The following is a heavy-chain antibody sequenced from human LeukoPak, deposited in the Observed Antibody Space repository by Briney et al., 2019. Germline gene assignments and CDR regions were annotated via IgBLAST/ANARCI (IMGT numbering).Heavy chain of an antibody. CDR2: INPNSGGT. CDR3: ARGELSVSHNLMDV. V-gene: IGHV1-2*02. Sequence: VASVKVSCKASGYTFTGYHMHWVRQAPGQGLEWMGWINPNSGGTNYAQKFQGRVTMTRDTSISTAYMELSRLRSDDTAVYYCARGELSVSHNLMDVWGQGTTVTVSS. J-gene: IGHJ6*02. CDR1: GYTFTGYH. D-gene: IGHD1-26*01.